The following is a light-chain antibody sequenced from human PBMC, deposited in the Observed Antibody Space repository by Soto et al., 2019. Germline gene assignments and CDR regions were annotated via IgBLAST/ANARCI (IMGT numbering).Light chain of an antibody. Sequence: VMTQSPATLSVSLGERATLSCRSSQSVSSNFAWYQQKPGQAPRLLIYGASTRATDCPARFSGSGSGTEFTLTISSLQSEAFAVYYCQPYNNWPSLFGQGTKLESK. CDR3: QPYNNWPSL. CDR2: GAS. J-gene: IGKJ2*01. V-gene: IGKV3-15*01. CDR1: QSVSSN.